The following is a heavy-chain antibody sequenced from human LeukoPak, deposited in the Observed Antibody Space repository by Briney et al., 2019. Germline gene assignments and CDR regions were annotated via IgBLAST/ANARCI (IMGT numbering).Heavy chain of an antibody. D-gene: IGHD2-15*01. CDR3: ARGGYCSGGSCYPWFDP. CDR1: GGSISRDY. V-gene: IGHV4-30-4*01. Sequence: SETLSLTCTVSGGSISRDYWSWIRQPPGKGLEWIGYIYYSGSTYYNPSLKGRVTISVDTSKNQFSLKLSSVTAADTAVYYCARGGYCSGGSCYPWFDPWGQGTLVTVSS. CDR2: IYYSGST. J-gene: IGHJ5*02.